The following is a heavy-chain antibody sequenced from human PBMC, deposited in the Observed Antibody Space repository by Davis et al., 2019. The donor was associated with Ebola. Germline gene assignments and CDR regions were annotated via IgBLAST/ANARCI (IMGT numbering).Heavy chain of an antibody. Sequence: GGSLRLSCEASGFTFSNFGMHWVRQAPGQGLEWLAVLSYDEAAEFYADSVKGRFTIARDKSRNTLYLLMANLRAEDTSVYYCAKDLIGNGGPLYYWGQGTLLTVSS. J-gene: IGHJ4*02. CDR3: AKDLIGNGGPLYY. V-gene: IGHV3-30*18. CDR1: GFTFSNFG. CDR2: LSYDEAAE. D-gene: IGHD2-15*01.